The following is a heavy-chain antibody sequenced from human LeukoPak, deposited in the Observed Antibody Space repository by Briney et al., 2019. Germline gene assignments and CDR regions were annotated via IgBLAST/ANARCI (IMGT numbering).Heavy chain of an antibody. J-gene: IGHJ3*02. CDR2: IYYSGIT. CDR3: ARAGRWEGRPHAFDI. Sequence: SETLSLTCTVSGGSISSYYRNWIRQPPGKGLQWIGYIYYSGITNYNPSLKSRVTISVDTSKNQFSLKLSSVTAADTAVYYCARAGRWEGRPHAFDIWGQGTMLTVSS. CDR1: GGSISSYY. V-gene: IGHV4-59*01. D-gene: IGHD1-26*01.